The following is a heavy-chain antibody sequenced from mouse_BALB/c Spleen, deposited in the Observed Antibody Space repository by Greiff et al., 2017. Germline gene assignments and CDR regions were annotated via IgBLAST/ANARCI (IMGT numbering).Heavy chain of an antibody. V-gene: IGHV2-9*02. J-gene: IGHJ1*01. CDR1: GFSLTSYG. CDR3: ARASYYGSSYWYFDV. Sequence: QVQLKESGPGLVAPSQSLSITCTVSGFSLTSYGVHWVRQPPGKGLEWLGVIWAGGSTNYNSALMSRLSISKDNSKSQVFLKMNSLQTDDTAMYYCARASYYGSSYWYFDVWGAGTTVTVSS. D-gene: IGHD1-1*01. CDR2: IWAGGST.